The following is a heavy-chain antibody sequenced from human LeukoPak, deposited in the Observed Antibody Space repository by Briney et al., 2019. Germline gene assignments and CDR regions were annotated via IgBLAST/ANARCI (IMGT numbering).Heavy chain of an antibody. CDR1: GGTFSSYA. V-gene: IGHV1-69*13. Sequence: GASVKVSCKASGGTFSSYAISWVRQAPGQGLEWMGGIIPIFGTANYAQKFQGRVTITADESTSTAYMELSSLRSEDTAVYYCARTVVYSTSSPYCYGMDVWGQGPTVTVSS. CDR2: IIPIFGTA. CDR3: ARTVVYSTSSPYCYGMDV. D-gene: IGHD6-6*01. J-gene: IGHJ6*02.